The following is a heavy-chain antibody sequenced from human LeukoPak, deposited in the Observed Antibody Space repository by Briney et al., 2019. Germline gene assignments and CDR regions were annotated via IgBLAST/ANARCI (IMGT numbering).Heavy chain of an antibody. J-gene: IGHJ4*02. CDR3: ARDIPDYDILTSTPGGDGDY. CDR1: GYTFTGYY. V-gene: IGHV1-2*02. D-gene: IGHD3-9*01. Sequence: ASVKVSCKASGYTFTGYYMHWVRQAPGQGLEWMGWINPNSGGTNYPQKLQGRVTMTTDTSTATAYMELRSLRSDDTAVYYCARDIPDYDILTSTPGGDGDYWGQGTLSPSPQ. CDR2: INPNSGGT.